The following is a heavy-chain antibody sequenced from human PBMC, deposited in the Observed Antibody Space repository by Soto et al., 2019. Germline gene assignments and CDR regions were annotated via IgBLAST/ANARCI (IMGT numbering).Heavy chain of an antibody. CDR2: MNPNSGNT. V-gene: IGHV1-8*01. Sequence: ASVKVSCKASGYTFTSYDINWVRQATGQGLEWMGWMNPNSGNTGYAQKFQGRVTMTRNTSISTAYMELSSLRSEDTAVYYCARASVYDNIWSSHYHYYMAVWGKGTWVTVPS. J-gene: IGHJ6*03. CDR3: ARASVYDNIWSSHYHYYMAV. CDR1: GYTFTSYD. D-gene: IGHD3-16*01.